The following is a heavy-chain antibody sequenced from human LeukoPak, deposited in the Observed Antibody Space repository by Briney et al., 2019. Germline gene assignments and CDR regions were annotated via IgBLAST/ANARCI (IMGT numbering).Heavy chain of an antibody. V-gene: IGHV1-2*02. D-gene: IGHD3-3*01. CDR2: INPNSGGT. CDR3: ARATYYDFWSGYLLDYYYMDV. CDR1: GGTFSSYA. J-gene: IGHJ6*03. Sequence: ASVKVSCKASGGTFSSYAISWVRQAPGQGLEWMGWINPNSGGTNYAQKFQGRVTMTRDTSISTAYMELSRLRSDDTAVYYCARATYYDFWSGYLLDYYYMDVWGKGTTVTVSS.